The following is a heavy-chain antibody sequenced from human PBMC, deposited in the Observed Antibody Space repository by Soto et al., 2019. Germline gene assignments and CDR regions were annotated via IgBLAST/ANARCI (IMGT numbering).Heavy chain of an antibody. CDR1: GGIVSSNSAA. Sequence: PSQTLSLTCAISGGIVSSNSAAWNWIRQSPSRGLEWLGRTYYRSKWYNDYAVSVKSRITINPDTSKNQFSLRLNSVTPEDTAVYYCARGAGYSSGWYGLDYYYGMDVWGQGTTGTASS. CDR3: ARGAGYSSGWYGLDYYYGMDV. CDR2: TYYRSKWYN. J-gene: IGHJ6*02. V-gene: IGHV6-1*01. D-gene: IGHD6-19*01.